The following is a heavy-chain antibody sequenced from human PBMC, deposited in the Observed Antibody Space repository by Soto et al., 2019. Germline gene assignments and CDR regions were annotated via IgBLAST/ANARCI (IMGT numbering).Heavy chain of an antibody. J-gene: IGHJ4*02. CDR2: IYYSGST. V-gene: IGHV4-59*01. CDR1: GGSISSYY. CDR3: ARDVAVAGLDY. Sequence: SETLSLTCTFSGGSISSYYWSWIRQPPGKGLEWIGYIYYSGSTNYNPSLKSRVTISVDTSKNQFSLKLSSVTAADTAVYYCARDVAVAGLDYWGQGTLVTVSS. D-gene: IGHD6-19*01.